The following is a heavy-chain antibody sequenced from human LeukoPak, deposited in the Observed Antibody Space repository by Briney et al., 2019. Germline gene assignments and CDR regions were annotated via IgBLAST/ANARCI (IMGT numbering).Heavy chain of an antibody. CDR2: INHSGST. Sequence: SETLSLTCAVYGGSFSGYYWSWIRQPPGKGLEWIGEINHSGSTNYNPSLKSRVTISVDTSKNQFSLKLSSVTAADTAVYYCAKKGPSKGYFDLWGRGTLVTVSS. CDR1: GGSFSGYY. CDR3: AKKGPSKGYFDL. J-gene: IGHJ2*01. V-gene: IGHV4-34*01.